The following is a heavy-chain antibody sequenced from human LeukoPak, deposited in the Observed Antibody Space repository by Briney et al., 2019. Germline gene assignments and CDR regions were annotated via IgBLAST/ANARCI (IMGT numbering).Heavy chain of an antibody. D-gene: IGHD3-16*01. CDR1: GFIFSSYG. V-gene: IGHV3-30*18. J-gene: IGHJ4*02. Sequence: PGGSLRLSCAASGFIFSSYGMHWVRQTPGKGLEWVAIISYDGYNKNYADSVKGRFTISRDNSENTLYLQMNSLRAEDTAVYYCAKGAWGHFDYWGQGTLVTVSS. CDR2: ISYDGYNK. CDR3: AKGAWGHFDY.